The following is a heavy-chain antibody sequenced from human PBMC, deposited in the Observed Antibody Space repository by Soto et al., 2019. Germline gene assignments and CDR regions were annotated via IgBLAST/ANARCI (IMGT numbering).Heavy chain of an antibody. Sequence: SETLSLTCGVSGGSISSGGYSWSWIRQPPGKGLEWIGYIYHSGSAYYNPSLKSRLTISVDRSNNQFSLKLSSVTAADTAVYYCARAVTTAYYYYGMDVWGQGTTVTVSS. CDR1: GGSISSGGYS. J-gene: IGHJ6*02. CDR2: IYHSGSA. CDR3: ARAVTTAYYYYGMDV. D-gene: IGHD4-17*01. V-gene: IGHV4-30-2*01.